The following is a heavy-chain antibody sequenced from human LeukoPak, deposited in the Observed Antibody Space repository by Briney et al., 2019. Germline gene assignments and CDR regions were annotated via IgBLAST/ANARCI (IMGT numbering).Heavy chain of an antibody. Sequence: GGPLRLSCAASGFTFKDFDILGVRQASGGGREGVGRIKTRAESNDIAYAASVKGRFTISRDDSKNTAFLQMDSLKTEDTAVYYCARRDCSSFKCFSFDSWGQGILVTVSS. D-gene: IGHD2-2*01. CDR3: ARRDCSSFKCFSFDS. V-gene: IGHV3-73*01. CDR2: IKTRAESNDI. CDR1: GFTFKDFD. J-gene: IGHJ4*02.